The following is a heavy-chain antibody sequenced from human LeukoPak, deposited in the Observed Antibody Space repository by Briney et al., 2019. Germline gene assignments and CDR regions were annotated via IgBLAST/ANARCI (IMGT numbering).Heavy chain of an antibody. V-gene: IGHV4-39*07. CDR2: IYYSGST. D-gene: IGHD6-13*01. CDR1: GGSISSSSYY. J-gene: IGHJ4*02. CDR3: ARQIASAGTAGFDF. Sequence: SETLSLTCTVSGGSISSSSYYWGWIRQPPGKGLEWIGSIYYSGSTYYNPSLKSRVTISVDTSKNQFSLRLRSVTAADTAVYYCARQIASAGTAGFDFWGQGALVTVSS.